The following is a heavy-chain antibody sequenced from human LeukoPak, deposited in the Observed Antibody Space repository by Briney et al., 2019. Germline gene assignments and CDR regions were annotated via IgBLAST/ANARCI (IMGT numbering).Heavy chain of an antibody. D-gene: IGHD5-24*01. CDR3: ASEMATIRGNLYYYGMDV. CDR2: INPSGGST. J-gene: IGHJ6*02. Sequence: ASVKVSCKASGYTFTSYYMHWVRQAPGQGLEWMGIINPSGGSTSYAQKFQGRVTMTRDTSTSTVYMELSSLRSEDTAVHYCASEMATIRGNLYYYGMDVWGQGTTVTVSS. V-gene: IGHV1-46*01. CDR1: GYTFTSYY.